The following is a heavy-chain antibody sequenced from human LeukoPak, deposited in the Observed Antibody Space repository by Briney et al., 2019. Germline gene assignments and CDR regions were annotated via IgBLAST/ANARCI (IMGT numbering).Heavy chain of an antibody. CDR2: ISSSGSTI. J-gene: IGHJ6*04. CDR1: GFTFSSYE. V-gene: IGHV3-48*03. CDR3: AELGITMIGGV. Sequence: GGSLRLSCAASGFTFSSYEMNWVRQAQGEGLEWVSYISSSGSTIYYADSVKGRFTISRDNAKNSLYLQMNSLRAEDTAVYYCAELGITMIGGVWGKGATVTISS. D-gene: IGHD3-10*02.